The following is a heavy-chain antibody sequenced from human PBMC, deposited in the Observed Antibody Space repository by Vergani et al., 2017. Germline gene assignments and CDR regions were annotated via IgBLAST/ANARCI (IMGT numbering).Heavy chain of an antibody. CDR1: GASINNDFYY. D-gene: IGHD4-23*01. J-gene: IGHJ3*01. Sequence: QVQMQESGPGLVQPSQTLSLTCTVSGASINNDFYYWPWIRQPAGKGLEWIGRFYVSGITDYNSSLQSRVSMSVDTSKSQFSLTLTSVTPADTAVYYCARDNKQLRPRAFDLSGQGTMVTVSS. V-gene: IGHV4-61*02. CDR3: ARDNKQLRPRAFDL. CDR2: FYVSGIT.